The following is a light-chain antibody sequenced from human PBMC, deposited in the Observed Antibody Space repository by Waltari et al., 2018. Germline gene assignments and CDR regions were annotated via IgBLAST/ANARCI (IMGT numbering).Light chain of an antibody. V-gene: IGKV1-5*03. CDR1: QSINTW. CDR2: MAS. CDR3: QHYSGYPVT. Sequence: DIQMTQSPSTHSASVGDRVTMTCRASQSINTWLAWYQQKPGKAPKLLIYMASSLESGVSSRFRGSGSGTEFTLSISNLQPADSATYYCQHYSGYPVTFGGGTKVEIK. J-gene: IGKJ4*01.